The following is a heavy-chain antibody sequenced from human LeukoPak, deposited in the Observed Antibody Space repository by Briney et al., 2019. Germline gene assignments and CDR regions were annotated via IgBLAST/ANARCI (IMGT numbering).Heavy chain of an antibody. V-gene: IGHV3-23*01. J-gene: IGHJ4*01. Sequence: PGGSLRLSCAASGFTFSSYVMSWVRQAPGKGLEWVSAISGSGGSTYYADSVKGRFTISRDDSKNTLYLQMNSLRGEDTAIYYCARDWKADFWSHGTLVTVSS. D-gene: IGHD1-1*01. CDR2: ISGSGGST. CDR3: ARDWKADF. CDR1: GFTFSSYV.